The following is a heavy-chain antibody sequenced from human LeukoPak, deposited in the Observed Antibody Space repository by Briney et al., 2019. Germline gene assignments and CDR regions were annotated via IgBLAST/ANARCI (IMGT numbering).Heavy chain of an antibody. J-gene: IGHJ6*02. CDR2: ISAYNGNT. Sequence: GASVKVSCKASGYTFTSYGISWVRQAPGQGLEWMGWISAYNGNTNYAQKLQGRVTMTTDTSTTTAYMELRSLRSDDTAVYYCARVPCSSINCYYYYGMDVWGQGTTVTVSS. CDR3: ARVPCSSINCYYYYGMDV. V-gene: IGHV1-18*01. CDR1: GYTFTSYG. D-gene: IGHD2-2*01.